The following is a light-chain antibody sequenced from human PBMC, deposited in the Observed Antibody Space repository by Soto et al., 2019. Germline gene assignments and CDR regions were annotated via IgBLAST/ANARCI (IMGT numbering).Light chain of an antibody. CDR1: QSVRSD. CDR3: QQYNNWPPT. J-gene: IGKJ5*01. V-gene: IGKV3-15*01. Sequence: EIVLTQSPATLSLSPGARATLPCRASQSVRSDLVWYQQKPGQARRLLIYGAYTRAIGITARFSGSGSGTEFTLTISSLQSEDFAVYYCQQYNNWPPTFGPVTRLEIK. CDR2: GAY.